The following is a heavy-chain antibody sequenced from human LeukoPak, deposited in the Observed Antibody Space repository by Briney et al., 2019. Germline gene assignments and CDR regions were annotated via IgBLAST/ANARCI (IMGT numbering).Heavy chain of an antibody. D-gene: IGHD1-26*01. J-gene: IGHJ4*02. CDR3: AKDARPLSGSYSSLDY. Sequence: PGGSLRLSCAASGFTFSSYSMNWVRQAPGKGLEWVSYISSSSSTIYYADSVKGRFTISRDNAKNSLYLQMNSLRAEDTAVYYCAKDARPLSGSYSSLDYWGQGTLVTVSS. V-gene: IGHV3-48*01. CDR1: GFTFSSYS. CDR2: ISSSSSTI.